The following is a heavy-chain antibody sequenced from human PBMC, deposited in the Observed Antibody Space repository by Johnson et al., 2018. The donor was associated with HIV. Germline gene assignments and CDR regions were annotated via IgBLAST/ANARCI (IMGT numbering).Heavy chain of an antibody. CDR1: RFTVSSNY. J-gene: IGHJ3*02. CDR2: IYSGGNT. CDR3: ARSGGYPNAFDM. D-gene: IGHD6-13*01. V-gene: IGHV3-66*01. Sequence: VQLVESGGGLVQPGGSLRLSCAASRFTVSSNYMTWVRQAPGKGLEWVAVIYSGGNTYYADSVSGRFTISRDKSKNSLFLQMNSLRVEDTAVYYCARSGGYPNAFDMWGQGTMVSVSS.